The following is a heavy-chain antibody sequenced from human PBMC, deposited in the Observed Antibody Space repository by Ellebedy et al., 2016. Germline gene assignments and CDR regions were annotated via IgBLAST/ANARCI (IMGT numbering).Heavy chain of an antibody. CDR1: GYSLTSYA. V-gene: IGHV1-3*01. D-gene: IGHD3-9*01. Sequence: ASVKVSCXASGYSLTSYAMHWVRQAPGQTFEWMGWFHGGNGNIKYSQKFQGKVTITMDTSANTVYMELSSLKSEDSAVYYCARDRLDWSYDYWGQGTLVTVSS. CDR2: FHGGNGNI. J-gene: IGHJ4*02. CDR3: ARDRLDWSYDY.